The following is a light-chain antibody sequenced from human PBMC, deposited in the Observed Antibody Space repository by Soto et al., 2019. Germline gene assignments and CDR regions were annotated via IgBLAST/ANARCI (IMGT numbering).Light chain of an antibody. CDR2: SNN. CDR3: AAWDDRLNGPNVV. J-gene: IGLJ2*01. CDR1: SSNIGSNT. Sequence: QAVVTQPPSASGTPGQRVTISCSGSSSNIGSNTVNWYQQLPGTAPKLLIYSNNQRPSGVPDRFSGSKSGTSASLAISGLQSEDEADYYCAAWDDRLNGPNVVFGGRTKLTVL. V-gene: IGLV1-44*01.